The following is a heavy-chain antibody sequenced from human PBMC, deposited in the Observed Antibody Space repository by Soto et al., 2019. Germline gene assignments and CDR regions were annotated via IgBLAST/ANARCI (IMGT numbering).Heavy chain of an antibody. CDR1: GGSFSGYY. Sequence: PSETLSLTCAVYGGSFSGYYWSWIRQPPGKGLEWIGEINHSGSTNYNPSLKSRVTISVDTSKNQFSLKLSSVTAADTAVYYCARGGGYCSGGSCYARFYYYYYMDVWGKGTTVTVSS. J-gene: IGHJ6*03. CDR2: INHSGST. V-gene: IGHV4-34*01. D-gene: IGHD2-15*01. CDR3: ARGGGYCSGGSCYARFYYYYYMDV.